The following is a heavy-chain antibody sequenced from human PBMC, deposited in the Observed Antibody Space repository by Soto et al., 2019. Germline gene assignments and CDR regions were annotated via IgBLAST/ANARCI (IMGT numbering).Heavy chain of an antibody. Sequence: QVQLQESGPGLVKPSETLSLTCAVSGDSIKTNNWWSWVRQPPGRGLEWIGEIYHTGSTNYNPSLKSRVTISADRSKNQLSLRLNSVTAADTAVYFCARDTHWGLGDWGQGTLVIVSS. CDR2: IYHTGST. CDR1: GDSIKTNNW. CDR3: ARDTHWGLGD. D-gene: IGHD7-27*01. J-gene: IGHJ4*02. V-gene: IGHV4-4*02.